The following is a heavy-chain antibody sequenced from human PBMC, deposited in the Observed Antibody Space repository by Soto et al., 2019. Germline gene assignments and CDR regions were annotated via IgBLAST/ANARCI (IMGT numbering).Heavy chain of an antibody. V-gene: IGHV4-59*01. CDR3: AMSRGSTRSFYY. J-gene: IGHJ4*02. D-gene: IGHD2-15*01. CDR1: GGSISTYW. Sequence: PSETLSLTCAVSGGSISTYWWSWIRQPPRKGLEWIGYIYYSGSTNYNPSLKSRVTISVDTSKNQFSPNLASVTAADAAVYYCAMSRGSTRSFYYWGQGTLVTVSS. CDR2: IYYSGST.